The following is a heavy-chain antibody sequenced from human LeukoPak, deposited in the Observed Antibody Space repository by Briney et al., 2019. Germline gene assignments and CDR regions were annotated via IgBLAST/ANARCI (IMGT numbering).Heavy chain of an antibody. CDR3: ARDGFAPPRRFDP. J-gene: IGHJ5*02. CDR2: INAGNGNT. D-gene: IGHD3-10*01. CDR1: GYSFSTYA. V-gene: IGHV1-3*01. Sequence: ASVKVSCKASGYSFSTYAIQWVRQAPGQGLEWMGWINAGNGNTKYSQKFQGRVTISRDTSASTVYMELSSLRSEDTAVYYCARDGFAPPRRFDPWGQGTLVTVSS.